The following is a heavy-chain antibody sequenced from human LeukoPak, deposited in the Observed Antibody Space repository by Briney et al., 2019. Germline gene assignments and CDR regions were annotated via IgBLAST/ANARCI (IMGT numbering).Heavy chain of an antibody. CDR2: ISWNSGSI. D-gene: IGHD2-8*02. Sequence: GESLRLFCAASGFTFDDYAMQWVRQAPGKGLEWVSGISWNSGSIGYADSVKGRFTISRDNAKNSLYLQMNSLRAEDTALYYCAKALPRTGGPVAFDIWGQGTMVTVSS. CDR1: GFTFDDYA. J-gene: IGHJ3*02. CDR3: AKALPRTGGPVAFDI. V-gene: IGHV3-9*01.